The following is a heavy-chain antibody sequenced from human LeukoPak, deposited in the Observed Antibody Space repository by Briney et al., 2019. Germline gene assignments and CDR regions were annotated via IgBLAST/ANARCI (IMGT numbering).Heavy chain of an antibody. CDR2: IYYSGST. J-gene: IGHJ3*02. CDR1: GGSISSSSYY. Sequence: SETLSLTCTVSGGSISSSSYYWGWIRQPPGKGLEWIGSIYYSGSTYYNPSLKSRVTISVDTSKNQFSLKLSSVTAADTAVYYCARGPLAVAGTFDDAFDIWGQGTMVTVSS. D-gene: IGHD6-19*01. V-gene: IGHV4-39*07. CDR3: ARGPLAVAGTFDDAFDI.